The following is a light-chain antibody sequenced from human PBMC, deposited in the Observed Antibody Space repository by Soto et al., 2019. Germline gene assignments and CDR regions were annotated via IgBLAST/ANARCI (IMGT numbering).Light chain of an antibody. Sequence: QSALTQPASVSGSPGQSITISCTGPSSDVGGYNYVSWYQQHPGKAPKLMIYEVSNRPSGVSNRFSGSKSGNTASLTISGLQAEDEADYYCRSYTSSSTLVFGGGTKLPVL. CDR2: EVS. V-gene: IGLV2-14*01. CDR1: SSDVGGYNY. CDR3: RSYTSSSTLV. J-gene: IGLJ3*02.